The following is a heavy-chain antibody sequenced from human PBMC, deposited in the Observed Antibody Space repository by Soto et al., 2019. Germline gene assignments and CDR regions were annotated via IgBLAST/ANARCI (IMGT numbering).Heavy chain of an antibody. CDR1: GGSISSYD. Sequence: SETLCLTCTVAGGSISSYDWRWIRQTQGKGLEWIGYIYYSGSTYYNPSLKSRVTISVDTSKNQFSLKLSSVTAADTAVYYCAIFGEYCSSTSCYSYGMDVWGQGTTVTVSS. CDR3: AIFGEYCSSTSCYSYGMDV. J-gene: IGHJ6*02. CDR2: IYYSGST. V-gene: IGHV4-59*04. D-gene: IGHD2-2*02.